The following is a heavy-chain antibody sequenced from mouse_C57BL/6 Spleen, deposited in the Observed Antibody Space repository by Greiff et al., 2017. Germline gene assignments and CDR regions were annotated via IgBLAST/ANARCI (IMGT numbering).Heavy chain of an antibody. D-gene: IGHD1-1*01. J-gene: IGHJ2*01. V-gene: IGHV1-64*01. CDR2: IHPSTGST. CDR1: GYTFTRSW. Sequence: QVQLQQPGAELVTPGASVKLSCKASGYTFTRSWMHWVKQRPGQGLEWIGMIHPSTGSTNYNEKFKSKATLTVDKASSTAYMQLSSLTSEDSAVNYCARKVYDSSYGSIDYWGKGTTLTVSS. CDR3: ARKVYDSSYGSIDY.